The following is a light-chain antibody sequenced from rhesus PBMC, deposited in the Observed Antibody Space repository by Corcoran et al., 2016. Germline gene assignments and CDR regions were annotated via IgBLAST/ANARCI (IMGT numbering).Light chain of an antibody. CDR3: QQYDNVPLT. CDR2: FVS. J-gene: IGKJ4*01. Sequence: DIQMTQSPSSLSASVGDRVTITCRASQTVNNYLVWYQQKPGKGPRPLIYFVSIVETGVPTRFSGSGSGTAYFLPIRRLPTEDIGTYYCQQYDNVPLTFGGGTKVDFK. CDR1: QTVNNY. V-gene: IGKV1-66*01.